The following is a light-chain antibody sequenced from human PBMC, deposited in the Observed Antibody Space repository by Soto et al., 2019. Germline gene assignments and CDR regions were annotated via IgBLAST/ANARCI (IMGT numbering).Light chain of an antibody. CDR3: QQYYSTPRT. J-gene: IGKJ1*01. CDR2: WAS. Sequence: DIVMTQSPDSLAVSLGERATINCKSSQSVLYSSINKNYLAWYQQKPGQPPKLLIYWASTRESGVPDRFSGCGSGTDFTLTISSLQAEDVAVYYCQQYYSTPRTFGQGTKVEIK. V-gene: IGKV4-1*01. CDR1: QSVLYSSINKNY.